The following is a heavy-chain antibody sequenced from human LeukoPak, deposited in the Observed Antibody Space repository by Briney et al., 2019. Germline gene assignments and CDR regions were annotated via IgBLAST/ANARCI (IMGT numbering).Heavy chain of an antibody. CDR3: ARVPRYSSSSSYMDV. V-gene: IGHV1-69*05. CDR2: IIPIFGTA. D-gene: IGHD6-6*01. Sequence: PEASVKVSCKASGGTFSSYAISWVRQAPGQGLEWMGGIIPIFGTANYAQKFQGRDTITTDESTSTAYMELSSLRSEDTAVYYCARVPRYSSSSSYMDVWGKGTTVTVSS. CDR1: GGTFSSYA. J-gene: IGHJ6*03.